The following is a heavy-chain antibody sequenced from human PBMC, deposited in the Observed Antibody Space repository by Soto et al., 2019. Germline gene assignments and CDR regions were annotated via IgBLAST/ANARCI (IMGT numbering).Heavy chain of an antibody. V-gene: IGHV3-21*01. CDR1: GFTFSSYS. J-gene: IGHJ4*02. CDR3: ARDRVRQWLVQRYFDY. D-gene: IGHD6-19*01. Sequence: EVQLVESGGGLVKPGGSLRLSCAASGFTFSSYSMNWVRQAPGKGLEWVSSISSSSSYIYYADSVKGRFTISRDNAKNSLYLQMNSLRAEDTAVYYCARDRVRQWLVQRYFDYWCQGTLVTVSS. CDR2: ISSSSSYI.